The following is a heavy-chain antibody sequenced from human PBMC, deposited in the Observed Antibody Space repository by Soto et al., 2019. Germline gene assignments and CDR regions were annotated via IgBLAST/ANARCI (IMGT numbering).Heavy chain of an antibody. CDR2: IYPGDSDT. CDR3: ARPGALAGIAVGVAETYYFDY. Sequence: PGESLKISCEGSGYSFTSYWIGWVRQVPGKGLEWMGIIYPGDSDTRYSPSFQGQVTISADKSISTAYLQWSSLKASDTATYYCARPGALAGIAVGVAETYYFDYWGQGTLVTVSS. D-gene: IGHD6-19*01. CDR1: GYSFTSYW. V-gene: IGHV5-51*01. J-gene: IGHJ4*02.